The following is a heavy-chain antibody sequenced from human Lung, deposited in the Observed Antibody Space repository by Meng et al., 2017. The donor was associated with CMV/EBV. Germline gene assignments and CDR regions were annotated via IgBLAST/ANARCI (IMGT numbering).Heavy chain of an antibody. CDR2: IIGSGDTT. CDR1: GFTSSRHA. Sequence: SSGFTSSRHAMSWVRQAPGKGLDWVSAIIGSGDTTYYADSVRGRFTISRDNSKNTLFLQMNSLRPEDTAVYYCARDEGQFGGYGYGHWGQGTLVTVSS. D-gene: IGHD5-12*01. CDR3: ARDEGQFGGYGYGH. V-gene: IGHV3-23*01. J-gene: IGHJ4*02.